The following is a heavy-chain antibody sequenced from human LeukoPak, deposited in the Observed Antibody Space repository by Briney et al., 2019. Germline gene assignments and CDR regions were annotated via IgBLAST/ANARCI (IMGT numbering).Heavy chain of an antibody. Sequence: PSETLSLTCTVSGGSISSYYWSWIRQPPGKGLEWIGYIYYSGSTNYNPSLKSRVTISVDTSKNQFSLKLSSVTAADTAVYYCARVAGFGELYLDYWGQGTLVTVSS. D-gene: IGHD3-10*01. J-gene: IGHJ4*02. CDR3: ARVAGFGELYLDY. CDR1: GGSISSYY. V-gene: IGHV4-59*08. CDR2: IYYSGST.